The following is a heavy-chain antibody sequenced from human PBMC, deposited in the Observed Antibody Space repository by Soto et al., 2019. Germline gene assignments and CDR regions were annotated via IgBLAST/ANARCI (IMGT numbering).Heavy chain of an antibody. V-gene: IGHV3-48*01. D-gene: IGHD3-9*01. J-gene: IGHJ6*03. CDR2: ISSSSSTI. CDR1: GFTFSSYS. CDR3: ARVGLRDILTGYYNYYYYYYMDV. Sequence: GGSLRLSCAASGFTFSSYSMNWVRQAPGKGLEWVSYISSSSSTIYYADSVKGRFTISRDNAKNSLYLQMNSLRAEDTAVYYCARVGLRDILTGYYNYYYYYYMDVWGKGTTVTVSS.